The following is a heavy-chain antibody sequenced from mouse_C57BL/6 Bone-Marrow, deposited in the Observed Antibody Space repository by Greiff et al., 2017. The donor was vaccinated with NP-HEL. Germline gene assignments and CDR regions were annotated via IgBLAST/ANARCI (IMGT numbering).Heavy chain of an antibody. V-gene: IGHV10-1*01. CDR3: VGGDPCYFDV. CDR1: GFSFNTYA. D-gene: IGHD1-1*02. CDR2: IRSKSNNYAT. Sequence: EVHLVESGGGLVQPKGSLKLSCAASGFSFNTYAMNWVRQAPGKGLEWVARIRSKSNNYATYYADSVKDRFTISRDDSESMLYLQMNNLKTEDTAMYYCVGGDPCYFDVWGTGTTVTVSS. J-gene: IGHJ1*03.